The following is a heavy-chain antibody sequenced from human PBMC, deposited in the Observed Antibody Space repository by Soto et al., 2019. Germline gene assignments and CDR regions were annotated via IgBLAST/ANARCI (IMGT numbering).Heavy chain of an antibody. J-gene: IGHJ4*02. CDR3: ARDKITGLFDY. Sequence: ETLSLTCAVYGGSFSGYYWTWIRQPPGTGLEWIGEINHSGSTNYNPSLKSRVTISVDTSKNQFSLKLTSVTAADTAVYYCARDKITGLFDYWGKGTLVTVSS. D-gene: IGHD2-8*02. CDR2: INHSGST. V-gene: IGHV4-34*01. CDR1: GGSFSGYY.